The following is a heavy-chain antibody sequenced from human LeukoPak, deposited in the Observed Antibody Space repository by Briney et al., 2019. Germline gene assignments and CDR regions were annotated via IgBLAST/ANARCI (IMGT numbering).Heavy chain of an antibody. CDR1: GGTFNNFA. V-gene: IGHV1-69*13. Sequence: SVKVSCKASGGTFNNFAICWVRQAPGQGLEWMGGIFPVFGTPTYAQKFQGRVTITADESTRTAHMELSSLRSDDTAVYYCARGPHTSSWYKHAFDIWAQETMVTVSS. CDR2: IFPVFGTP. D-gene: IGHD6-13*01. J-gene: IGHJ3*02. CDR3: ARGPHTSSWYKHAFDI.